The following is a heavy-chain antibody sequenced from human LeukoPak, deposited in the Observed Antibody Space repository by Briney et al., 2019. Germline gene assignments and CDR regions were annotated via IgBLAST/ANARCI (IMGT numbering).Heavy chain of an antibody. CDR1: GGTFSSYA. CDR2: IIPIFGTA. Sequence: SVKVSCKASGGTFSSYAISWVRQAPGQGLEWMGGIIPIFGTANYAQKFQGRVTITADESTSTAYMELSSLRSEDTAVYYCASTRVGATGPDYWGQGTLVTVSS. D-gene: IGHD1-26*01. J-gene: IGHJ4*02. CDR3: ASTRVGATGPDY. V-gene: IGHV1-69*01.